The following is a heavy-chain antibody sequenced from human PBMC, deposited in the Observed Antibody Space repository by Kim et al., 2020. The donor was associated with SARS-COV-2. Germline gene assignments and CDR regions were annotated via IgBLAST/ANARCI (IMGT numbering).Heavy chain of an antibody. V-gene: IGHV3-7*03. Sequence: VDTRKGRFTIARDNDKTPLYLQLNSLRAEDTAVYYCARVPVGSSSWYYFDYWGRGTLVTVSS. J-gene: IGHJ4*02. CDR3: ARVPVGSSSWYYFDY. D-gene: IGHD6-13*01.